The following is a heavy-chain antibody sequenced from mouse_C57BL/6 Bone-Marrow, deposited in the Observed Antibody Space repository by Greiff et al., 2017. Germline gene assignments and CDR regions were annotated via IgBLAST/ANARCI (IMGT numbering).Heavy chain of an antibody. CDR1: GYTFTSYW. CDR2: IHPNSGST. J-gene: IGHJ4*01. D-gene: IGHD6-2*01. CDR3: ARDSNLFYAMDY. V-gene: IGHV1-64*01. Sequence: VQLQQPGAELVKPGASVKLSCKASGYTFTSYWMHWVKPRPGQGLEWIGMIHPNSGSTNYNEKFKSKATLTVDKSSSTAYMQLSSLTSEDSAVYYCARDSNLFYAMDYWGQGTSVTVSS.